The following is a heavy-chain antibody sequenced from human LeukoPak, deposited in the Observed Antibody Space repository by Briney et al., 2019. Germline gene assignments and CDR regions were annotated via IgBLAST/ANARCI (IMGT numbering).Heavy chain of an antibody. V-gene: IGHV5-10-1*01. Sequence: GESLKISCKGSGYSFTSYWISLVRQMPGKGLEWMGRIDPSDSYTNYSPSFQGHVTISADKSISTAYLQWSSLKASDTAMYYCAGPGVVASSIDAFDIWGQGTMVTVSS. D-gene: IGHD2-15*01. CDR2: IDPSDSYT. CDR1: GYSFTSYW. CDR3: AGPGVVASSIDAFDI. J-gene: IGHJ3*02.